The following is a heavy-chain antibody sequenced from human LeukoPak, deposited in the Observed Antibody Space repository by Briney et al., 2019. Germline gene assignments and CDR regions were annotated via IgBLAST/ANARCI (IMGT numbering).Heavy chain of an antibody. D-gene: IGHD3-22*01. CDR1: GGSISSYY. V-gene: IGHV4-4*07. Sequence: SGTLSLTCTVSGGSISSYYWSWIRQPAGKGLEWIGRIYTSGSTNYNPSLKSRVTMSVDTSKNQFSLKLSSVTAADTAVYYCARQKYDSSGYYQPMGYYYGMDVWGQGTTVTVSS. J-gene: IGHJ6*02. CDR2: IYTSGST. CDR3: ARQKYDSSGYYQPMGYYYGMDV.